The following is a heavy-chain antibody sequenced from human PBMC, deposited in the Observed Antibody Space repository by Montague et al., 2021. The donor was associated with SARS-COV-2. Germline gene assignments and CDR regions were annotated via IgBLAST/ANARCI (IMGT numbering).Heavy chain of an antibody. D-gene: IGHD3-22*01. Sequence: SLRLSCAASGFTFRSYTMNWVRQAPGKGLEWVSCISGSSSYIYYADSVKGRFTIFRDNAKNSLSLQMNSLRAEDTAVYYCARDGWAHYYDSSGYEGNFDIWGQGTMVTVSS. J-gene: IGHJ3*02. V-gene: IGHV3-21*01. CDR1: GFTFRSYT. CDR2: ISGSSSYI. CDR3: ARDGWAHYYDSSGYEGNFDI.